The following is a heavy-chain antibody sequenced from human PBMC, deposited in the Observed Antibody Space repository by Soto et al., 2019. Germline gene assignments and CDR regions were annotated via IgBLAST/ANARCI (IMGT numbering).Heavy chain of an antibody. CDR3: TRDAESRGWYRGYYYYGMDV. CDR2: IRSKAYGGTT. V-gene: IGHV3-49*03. D-gene: IGHD6-19*01. J-gene: IGHJ6*02. CDR1: GFTFGDYA. Sequence: PGGSLRLSCTASGFTFGDYAMSWFRQAPGKGLEWVGFIRSKAYGGTTEYAASVKGRFTISRDDSKSIAYLQMNSLKTEDTAVYYCTRDAESRGWYRGYYYYGMDVWVQGATVTVSS.